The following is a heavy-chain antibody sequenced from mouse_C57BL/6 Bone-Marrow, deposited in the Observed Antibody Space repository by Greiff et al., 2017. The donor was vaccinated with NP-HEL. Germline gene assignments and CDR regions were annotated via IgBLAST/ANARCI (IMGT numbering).Heavy chain of an antibody. J-gene: IGHJ3*01. V-gene: IGHV1-42*01. Sequence: VQLQQSGPELVKPGASVKISCKASGYSFTGYYMNWVKQSPEKSLEWIGEINPSTGGTTYNQKFKAKAKLTVDESSSTAYMQLKSLTSEDSAVYYCAREGDYGNPAWFAYWGQGTLVTVSA. CDR1: GYSFTGYY. D-gene: IGHD2-1*01. CDR3: AREGDYGNPAWFAY. CDR2: INPSTGGT.